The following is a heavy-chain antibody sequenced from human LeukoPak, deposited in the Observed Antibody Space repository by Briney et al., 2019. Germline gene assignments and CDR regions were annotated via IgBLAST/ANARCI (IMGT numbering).Heavy chain of an antibody. CDR2: INSDGFSI. J-gene: IGHJ3*02. Sequence: GRSLRLSCAASGFTFSAYWMHWVRQAPGEGLVWVSRINSDGFSIAYADSVKGRFTISRDNAKNTLYLHMNSLRAEDTAVCYCARFYGGSALDNWGQGTMVTVSS. V-gene: IGHV3-74*01. CDR1: GFTFSAYW. D-gene: IGHD3-16*01. CDR3: ARFYGGSALDN.